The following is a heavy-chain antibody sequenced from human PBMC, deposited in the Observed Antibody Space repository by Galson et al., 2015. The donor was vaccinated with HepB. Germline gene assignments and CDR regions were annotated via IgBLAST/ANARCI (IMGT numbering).Heavy chain of an antibody. CDR2: IWYDGSNK. J-gene: IGHJ6*02. D-gene: IGHD4-11*01. CDR1: GFTFSSYG. Sequence: SLRLSCAASGFTFSSYGMHWVRQAPGKGLEWVAVIWYDGSNKYYADSVKGRFTISRDNSKNTLYLQMNSLRAEDTAVYYCARDTYDYSKIYYYYGMDVWGQGTTVTVSS. CDR3: ARDTYDYSKIYYYYGMDV. V-gene: IGHV3-33*01.